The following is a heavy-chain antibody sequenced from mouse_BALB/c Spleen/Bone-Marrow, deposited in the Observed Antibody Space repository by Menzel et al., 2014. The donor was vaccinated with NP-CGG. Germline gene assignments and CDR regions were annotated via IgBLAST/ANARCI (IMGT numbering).Heavy chain of an antibody. Sequence: QVQLQQPGAELVRPGASVKLSCKSLGFTFTDYEMHWVKQTPVHGLEWIGTIHPGSGGTAYNQKFKGKATLTADKSSSTAYMELSSLTSEGSVLYYRTREKFEHFDYLGQGPSLTVSS. CDR1: GFTFTDYE. CDR2: IHPGSGGT. J-gene: IGHJ2*02. CDR3: TREKFEHFDY. V-gene: IGHV1-15*01.